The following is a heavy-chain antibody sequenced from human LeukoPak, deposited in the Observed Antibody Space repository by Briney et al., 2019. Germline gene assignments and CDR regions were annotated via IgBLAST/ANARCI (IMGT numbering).Heavy chain of an antibody. CDR2: ISSSGSTT. D-gene: IGHD3-3*01. CDR1: GFTFSDYY. V-gene: IGHV3-11*01. CDR3: AKDSRGGDFWSGYYAGLDYYYGMDV. Sequence: GGSLRLSCAASGFTFSDYYMSWIRQAPGKGLEWVSYISSSGSTTYYADFVKGRFTISRDNSKNTLYLQMNSLRAEDTAVYYCAKDSRGGDFWSGYYAGLDYYYGMDVWGQGTTVTVSS. J-gene: IGHJ6*02.